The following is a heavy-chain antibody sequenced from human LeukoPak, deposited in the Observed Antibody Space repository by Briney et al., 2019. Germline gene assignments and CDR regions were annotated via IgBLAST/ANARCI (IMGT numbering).Heavy chain of an antibody. V-gene: IGHV4-38-2*01. J-gene: IGHJ6*03. D-gene: IGHD5-12*01. CDR2: IYHSGST. Sequence: SETLSLTCAVSGYSISSGYYWGWIRQPPGQGLEWIGSIYHSGSTYYNPSLKSRVTISVDTSKNQFSLKLSSVTAADTAVYYCARVAEYSGYDYYYYMDVWGKGTTVTVSS. CDR3: ARVAEYSGYDYYYYMDV. CDR1: GYSISSGYY.